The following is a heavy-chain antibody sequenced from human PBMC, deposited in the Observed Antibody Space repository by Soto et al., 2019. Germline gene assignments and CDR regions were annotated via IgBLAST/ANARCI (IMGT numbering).Heavy chain of an antibody. Sequence: EVQLLESGGGLGQPRGSLRLSCAASGFTFSSYAMTWVRQAPGRGLEWVSAISGSGSPTYYADSVKGRFTISRDNSKNTLYLQMNSLRADDTAVYYCARDMSGGTYNYYYGMDVW. D-gene: IGHD1-26*01. CDR2: ISGSGSPT. V-gene: IGHV3-23*01. J-gene: IGHJ6*01. CDR3: ARDMSGGTYNYYYGMDV. CDR1: GFTFSSYA.